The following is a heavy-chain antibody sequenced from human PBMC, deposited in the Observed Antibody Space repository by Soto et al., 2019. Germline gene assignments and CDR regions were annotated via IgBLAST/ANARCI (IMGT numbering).Heavy chain of an antibody. Sequence: QLQLHESGPGLVKHSETLSLTCPVSGGPISSSRYYRGWIRQPPGKGLEWIGSIYYSGSTYYNPSLKSRVTISVDTSKNQCSLMLSSVTAADTAVYYCARSGGRNCSGGSCYFGYFAYWGQGTLVTVSS. D-gene: IGHD2-15*01. V-gene: IGHV4-39*01. CDR3: ARSGGRNCSGGSCYFGYFAY. J-gene: IGHJ4*02. CDR1: GGPISSSRYY. CDR2: IYYSGST.